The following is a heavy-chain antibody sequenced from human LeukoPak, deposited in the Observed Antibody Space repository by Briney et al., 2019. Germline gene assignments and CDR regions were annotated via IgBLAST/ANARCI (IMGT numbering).Heavy chain of an antibody. D-gene: IGHD3-10*01. CDR2: IKSKTDGETT. CDR3: TTDLGTYYHGSQRLIPIDY. CDR1: GFTFTNAW. J-gene: IGHJ4*02. Sequence: GGSLRLSCVDSGFTFTNAWMSWVRQAPGKGLEWIGRIKSKTDGETTNYAEPVRGRFTISRDDSKSAVYLQTNSLKIEDTAVYYCTTDLGTYYHGSQRLIPIDYWGQGTLVTVSS. V-gene: IGHV3-15*01.